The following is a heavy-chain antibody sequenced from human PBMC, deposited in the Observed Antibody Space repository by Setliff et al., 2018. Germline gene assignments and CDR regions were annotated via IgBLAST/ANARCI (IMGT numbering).Heavy chain of an antibody. D-gene: IGHD2-15*01. J-gene: IGHJ6*02. CDR3: ATYCSGGSCYSFLYNYYYYGMDV. V-gene: IGHV1-8*02. CDR1: GYTFTSYD. Sequence: VKVSCKASGYTFTSYDINWVRQATGQGLEWMGWMNPNSGNTGYAQKFQGRVTMTRNTSISTAYMELSSLRSEDTAVYYCATYCSGGSCYSFLYNYYYYGMDVWGQGTTVTVSS. CDR2: MNPNSGNT.